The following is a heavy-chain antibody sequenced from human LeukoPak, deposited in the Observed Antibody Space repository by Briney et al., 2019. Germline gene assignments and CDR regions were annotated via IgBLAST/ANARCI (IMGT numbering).Heavy chain of an antibody. CDR1: GGSISSYY. D-gene: IGHD3-22*01. V-gene: IGHV4-59*01. CDR2: IYYSGST. CDR3: ARGFRSVIDY. J-gene: IGHJ4*02. Sequence: PSETLSLTRTVSGGSISSYYWSWIRQPPGKGLEWIGYIYYSGSTNYNPSLKSRVTISVDTSKNQFSLKLSSVTAADTAVYYCARGFRSVIDYWGQGTLVTVSS.